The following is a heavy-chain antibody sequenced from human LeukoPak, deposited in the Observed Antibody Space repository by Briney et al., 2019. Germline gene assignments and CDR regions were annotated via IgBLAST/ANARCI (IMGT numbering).Heavy chain of an antibody. CDR1: GFIFDDHG. V-gene: IGHV3-9*01. Sequence: PGRSLRLSCAASGFIFDDHGMHWVRQAPGKGLEWVSGISWSSGIIGYADSVKGRFTISRDNAKNSLYLQMNSLRAEDTAVCYCARDRGIVGTTGYYYMDVWGKGTTVTVSS. CDR3: ARDRGIVGTTGYYYMDV. CDR2: ISWSSGII. D-gene: IGHD1-26*01. J-gene: IGHJ6*03.